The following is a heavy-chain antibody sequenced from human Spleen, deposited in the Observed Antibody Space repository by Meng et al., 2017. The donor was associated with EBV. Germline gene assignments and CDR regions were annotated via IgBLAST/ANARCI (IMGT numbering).Heavy chain of an antibody. V-gene: IGHV4-30-2*01. D-gene: IGHD2-15*01. Sequence: QLQLHEPGSGLLTPSQTLSLPCAVSGDSITTFGYSWNWIRQPPGKALEYIGYISYRGHTYYNPSLKSRVTISLETSKNQVSLQLASVTAADTAVYYCARAGYHRPAGEYWGQGTLVTVSS. CDR3: ARAGYHRPAGEY. CDR2: ISYRGHT. J-gene: IGHJ4*02. CDR1: GDSITTFGYS.